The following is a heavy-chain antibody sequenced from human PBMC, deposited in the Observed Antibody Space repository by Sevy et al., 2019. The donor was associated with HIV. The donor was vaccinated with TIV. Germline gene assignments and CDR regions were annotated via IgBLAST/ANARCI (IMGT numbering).Heavy chain of an antibody. CDR2: IKEDGSEK. D-gene: IGHD1-26*01. Sequence: GGSLRLSCAASRFTFKTYWMSWVRQAPGKGLEWVGNIKEDGSEKYYEDSVSGRFTISRDNAKNSLYLQMSSPRVEDTAVYYCARDSPGYGGYSYWGQGTLVTVSS. V-gene: IGHV3-7*01. CDR1: RFTFKTYW. J-gene: IGHJ4*01. CDR3: ARDSPGYGGYSY.